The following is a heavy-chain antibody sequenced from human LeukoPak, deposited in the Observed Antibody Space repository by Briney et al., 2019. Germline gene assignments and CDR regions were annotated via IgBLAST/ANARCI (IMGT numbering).Heavy chain of an antibody. Sequence: SETLSLTCTVSGYSISSGHYWGWIRQPPGKGLEWIGSIYHSGSTYYNPSLKSRVTISVDTSKNQFSLKLSSVTAADTAVYYCARDATMMGNYFNYWGQGTLVTVSS. J-gene: IGHJ4*02. CDR2: IYHSGST. D-gene: IGHD5-12*01. CDR3: ARDATMMGNYFNY. CDR1: GYSISSGHY. V-gene: IGHV4-38-2*02.